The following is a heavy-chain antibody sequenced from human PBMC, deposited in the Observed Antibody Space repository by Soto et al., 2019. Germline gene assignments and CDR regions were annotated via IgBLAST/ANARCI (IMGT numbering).Heavy chain of an antibody. V-gene: IGHV3-48*02. Sequence: EVQLVESGGGLVQPGGSLRLSCAASGFTFSSYSMNWVRQAPGKGLEWVSYISSSSSTIYYADSVKGRFTISRDNAKNSLYLQMNSLRDEDTAVYYCARDRRPGAAKGFGWFDPWGQGTLVTVSS. J-gene: IGHJ5*02. CDR3: ARDRRPGAAKGFGWFDP. D-gene: IGHD6-13*01. CDR1: GFTFSSYS. CDR2: ISSSSSTI.